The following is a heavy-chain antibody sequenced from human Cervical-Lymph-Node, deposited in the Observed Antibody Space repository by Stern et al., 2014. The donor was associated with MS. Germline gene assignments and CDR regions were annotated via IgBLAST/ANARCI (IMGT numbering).Heavy chain of an antibody. V-gene: IGHV3-13*01. D-gene: IGHD2-2*01. J-gene: IGHJ3*02. CDR2: IVTASDA. CDR1: GFTLRTYD. Sequence: VQLVQSGGGLVQPGGSLRLSCAASGFTLRTYDMHWVRQGIGQGLEWVSAIVTASDAYYAASVKGRSSLSRENAKNSVYLQMNSLRAGDTAVYFCARRSRDAFEIWGQGTMVTVSS. CDR3: ARRSRDAFEI.